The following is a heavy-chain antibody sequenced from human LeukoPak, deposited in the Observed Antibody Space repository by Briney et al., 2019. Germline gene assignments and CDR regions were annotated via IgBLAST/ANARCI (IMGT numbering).Heavy chain of an antibody. D-gene: IGHD2-2*01. J-gene: IGHJ1*01. CDR1: GYTFTGYY. Sequence: RASVKVSCKASGYTFTGYYMHWVRQAPGQGLEWMGWINPNSGGTNYAQKFQGRVTMTRDTSISTAYMELSRLRSDDTAVYYCARALGYCSSTSCGPSAEYFQHWGQGTLVTVSS. CDR3: ARALGYCSSTSCGPSAEYFQH. V-gene: IGHV1-2*02. CDR2: INPNSGGT.